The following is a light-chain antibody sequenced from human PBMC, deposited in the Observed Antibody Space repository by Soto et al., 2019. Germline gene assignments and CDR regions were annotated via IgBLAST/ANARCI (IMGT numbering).Light chain of an antibody. J-gene: IGKJ4*01. Sequence: EIVMTQSQATLSVSPGEGANLSCKASQNVYNNLAWYQQRPGQPPRLLIYDASTRATGISARFSGSGYGTEVTLTISSLQSEDFAVYFCQQCRNWPLTFGGGTKVEIK. CDR3: QQCRNWPLT. CDR1: QNVYNN. CDR2: DAS. V-gene: IGKV3-15*01.